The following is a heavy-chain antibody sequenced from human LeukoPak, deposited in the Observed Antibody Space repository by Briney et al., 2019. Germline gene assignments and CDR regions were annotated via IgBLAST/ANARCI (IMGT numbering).Heavy chain of an antibody. V-gene: IGHV1-2*02. CDR2: INPNSGGT. D-gene: IGHD6-19*01. Sequence: ASVKVSCKASGYTFTGYYLYWVRQAPGQGLEWMGWINPNSGGTNFAQKFQGRVTMTRDTSISTAYMELSRLRSDDTAVYYCARGRGWYGPHDYWGQGTLVTVSS. CDR3: ARGRGWYGPHDY. CDR1: GYTFTGYY. J-gene: IGHJ4*02.